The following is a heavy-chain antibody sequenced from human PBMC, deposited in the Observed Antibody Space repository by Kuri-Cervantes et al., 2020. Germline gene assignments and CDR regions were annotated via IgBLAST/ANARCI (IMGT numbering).Heavy chain of an antibody. V-gene: IGHV3-30*07. J-gene: IGHJ3*02. CDR2: ISYDGSNK. D-gene: IGHD6-19*01. Sequence: GESLKISCAASGFTFRSYAMHWVRQAPGKGLEWVAVISYDGSNKYYADSVKGRFTISKDNSKNTLSLQLDSLRDDDTAVYYCAREGYSSGKAGIFDIWGQGTMVTVSS. CDR1: GFTFRSYA. CDR3: AREGYSSGKAGIFDI.